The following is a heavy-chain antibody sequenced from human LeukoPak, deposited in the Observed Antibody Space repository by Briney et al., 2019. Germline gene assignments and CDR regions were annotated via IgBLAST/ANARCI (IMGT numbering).Heavy chain of an antibody. J-gene: IGHJ4*02. CDR2: ITGSSTTI. Sequence: HPGGSLRLSCAASGFTFSSYSMNWVRQAPGKGLEWVSYITGSSTTIYYADSVKGRFTISRDNAKNSLYLQMNSLRVEDTAVYYCASVLWFWGIFFDYWGQGTLVTVSS. CDR3: ASVLWFWGIFFDY. D-gene: IGHD3-10*01. V-gene: IGHV3-48*04. CDR1: GFTFSSYS.